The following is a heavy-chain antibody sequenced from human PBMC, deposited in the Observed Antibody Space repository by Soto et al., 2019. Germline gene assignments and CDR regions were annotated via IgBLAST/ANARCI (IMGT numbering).Heavy chain of an antibody. CDR3: ALSTNGGSPY. D-gene: IGHD2-8*01. CDR1: GFTFSSYA. CDR2: ISGSGGST. Sequence: EVQLLESGGGLVQPGGSLRLSCAASGFTFSSYAMSWVGQAPGKGLEWVSTISGSGGSTDYADSVKGRFTISRDNSKNTLYLQMNSLRAEDTALYYCALSTNGGSPYWGQGTLVTVSS. V-gene: IGHV3-23*01. J-gene: IGHJ4*02.